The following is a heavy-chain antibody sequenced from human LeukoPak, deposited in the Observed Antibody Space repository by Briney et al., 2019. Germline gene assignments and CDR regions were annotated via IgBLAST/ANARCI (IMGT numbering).Heavy chain of an antibody. CDR1: GYTFTNYG. Sequence: SVKVSCKASGYTFTNYGISWVRQAPGQGLEWMGRIIPILGIANYAQKFQGRVTITADKSTSTAYMELSSLRSEDTAVYYCAREMEYYYGMDVWGQGTTVTVSS. CDR2: IIPILGIA. J-gene: IGHJ6*02. CDR3: AREMEYYYGMDV. D-gene: IGHD3-3*01. V-gene: IGHV1-69*04.